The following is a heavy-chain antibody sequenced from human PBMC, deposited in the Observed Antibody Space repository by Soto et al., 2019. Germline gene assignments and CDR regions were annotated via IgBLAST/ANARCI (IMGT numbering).Heavy chain of an antibody. CDR3: VRYRSRDYYYGMDV. CDR1: GYSFDNYW. Sequence: GESLKISCKGSGYSFDNYWIGWVRQMPGKGLEWMAIIYPGDSDRRYSPSFQGQVTISADQSISTAYLQWSSLKASDTANYYCVRYRSRDYYYGMDVWGQGTTVTVSS. D-gene: IGHD1-26*01. J-gene: IGHJ6*02. V-gene: IGHV5-51*01. CDR2: IYPGDSDR.